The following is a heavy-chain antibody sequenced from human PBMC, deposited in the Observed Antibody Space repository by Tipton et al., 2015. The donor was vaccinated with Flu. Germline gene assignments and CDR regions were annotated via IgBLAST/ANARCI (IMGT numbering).Heavy chain of an antibody. D-gene: IGHD3-10*02. V-gene: IGHV4-59*04. CDR1: VGSINNYY. Sequence: TLSLTCSVSVGSINNYYWSWIRRPPGKGLEWIGDISSSGNTYSNPSLKSRVVISVDTSKNQLSLKLTSVTAADTAVYYCARLSYYDVDLKNFYFEDWGQGTLVTVSS. J-gene: IGHJ4*02. CDR2: ISSSGNT. CDR3: ARLSYYDVDLKNFYFED.